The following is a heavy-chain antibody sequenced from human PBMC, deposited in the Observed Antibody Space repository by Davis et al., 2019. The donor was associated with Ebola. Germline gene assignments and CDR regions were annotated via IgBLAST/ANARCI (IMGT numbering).Heavy chain of an antibody. V-gene: IGHV3-30*18. CDR3: AKDPTYYYYYGMDV. CDR1: GFTFDDYA. Sequence: GESLKISCAASGFTFDDYAMHWVRQAPGKGLEWVAVISYDGSNKYYADSVKGRFTISRDNSKNTLYLQMNSLRAEDTAVYYCAKDPTYYYYYGMDVWGQGTTVTVSS. J-gene: IGHJ6*02. CDR2: ISYDGSNK.